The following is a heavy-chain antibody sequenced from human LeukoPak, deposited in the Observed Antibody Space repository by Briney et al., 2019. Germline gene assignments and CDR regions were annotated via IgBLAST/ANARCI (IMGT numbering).Heavy chain of an antibody. CDR2: ISSSSSYI. CDR1: GFTFSSYS. Sequence: PGGSLRLSCAASGFTFSSYSMNWVRQAPGKGLEWVSSISSSSSYIYYADSVKGRFTISRDNAKNTLYLQMNSPRAEDTAVYYCAKDASGWTQYFDYWGQGTLVTVSS. J-gene: IGHJ4*02. CDR3: AKDASGWTQYFDY. V-gene: IGHV3-21*01. D-gene: IGHD2-15*01.